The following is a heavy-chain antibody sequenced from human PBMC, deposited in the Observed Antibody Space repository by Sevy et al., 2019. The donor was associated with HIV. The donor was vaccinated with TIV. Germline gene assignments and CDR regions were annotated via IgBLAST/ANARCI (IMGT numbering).Heavy chain of an antibody. CDR3: ARDLFSGGNAVYGY. D-gene: IGHD2-15*01. J-gene: IGHJ4*02. CDR1: GFTFSSYE. Sequence: GGSLRLSCAASGFTFSSYEMSWVRQAPGKGLEWVSYISNSGTTIYYSDSVKGRFTISRDNAENSLYLQMNSVRAEDTAVYYCARDLFSGGNAVYGYWGQGTLVTVSS. CDR2: ISNSGTTI. V-gene: IGHV3-48*03.